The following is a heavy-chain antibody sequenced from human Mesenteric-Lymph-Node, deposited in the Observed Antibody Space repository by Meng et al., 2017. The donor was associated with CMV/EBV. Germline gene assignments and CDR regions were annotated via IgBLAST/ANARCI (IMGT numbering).Heavy chain of an antibody. J-gene: IGHJ6*02. Sequence: GGFLRLSCAATGFMFEDYGMNWVRQAPGKGLEWVSGINWNGGTTRHADSVQGRFTISRDNAKKSLYLQMNSLRAEDTALYYCARDLFPYGMDVWGPGTTVTVSS. D-gene: IGHD2-21*01. CDR3: ARDLFPYGMDV. CDR1: GFMFEDYG. CDR2: INWNGGTT. V-gene: IGHV3-20*04.